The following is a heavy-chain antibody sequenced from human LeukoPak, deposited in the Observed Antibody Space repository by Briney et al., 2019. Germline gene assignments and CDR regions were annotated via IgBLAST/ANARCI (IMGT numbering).Heavy chain of an antibody. Sequence: GGSLRLSCAASGFTFNTCWMTWVRQAPGKGLEWVANIKQDGSDKYYVDSVKGRFTISRDNAKNSLYLQMNSLRAEDTAVYYCARARKGSGYYPVGELDYWGQGTLVTVSS. CDR2: IKQDGSDK. CDR1: GFTFNTCW. CDR3: ARARKGSGYYPVGELDY. J-gene: IGHJ4*02. D-gene: IGHD3-3*01. V-gene: IGHV3-7*04.